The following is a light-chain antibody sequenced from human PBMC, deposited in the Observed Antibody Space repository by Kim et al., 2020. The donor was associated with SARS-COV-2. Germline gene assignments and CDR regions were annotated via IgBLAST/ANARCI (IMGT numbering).Light chain of an antibody. CDR3: QQYSRSPT. J-gene: IGKJ1*01. CDR2: DAS. V-gene: IGKV1-5*01. CDR1: QSISSW. Sequence: SESLGDRVTITCRASQSISSWLAWYQHKPGKAPALLIYDASSLESGVPSRFSGSGSGTEVTLTISSLQPDDFATYYCQQYSRSPTFGQGTKVDIK.